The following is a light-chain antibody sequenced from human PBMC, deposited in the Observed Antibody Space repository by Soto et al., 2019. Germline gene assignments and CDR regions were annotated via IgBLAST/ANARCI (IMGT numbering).Light chain of an antibody. CDR2: GTS. Sequence: EIVMTQSPATLSVSPGERATLSCRASQSISINLAWYQQKPGQAPRLLIYGTSTMATGIPARFSGSGSGTEFTLTISSRQSEDFAVYYCQQYNNWPTLTFGGGTKVEI. CDR3: QQYNNWPTLT. CDR1: QSISIN. V-gene: IGKV3-15*01. J-gene: IGKJ4*01.